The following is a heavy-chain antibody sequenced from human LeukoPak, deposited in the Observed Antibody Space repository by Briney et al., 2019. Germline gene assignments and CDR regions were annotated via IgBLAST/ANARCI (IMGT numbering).Heavy chain of an antibody. D-gene: IGHD1-14*01. CDR3: ARVIRRQTFDY. CDR1: GFTFSSYW. Sequence: PGGSLRLSCAASGFTFSSYWMHWVCQAPGKGLVWVSRINSDGSSTSYADSVKGRFTISRDNTKNTLYLQMNSLRAEDTAVYYCARVIRRQTFDYWGQGTLVTVSS. V-gene: IGHV3-74*01. J-gene: IGHJ4*02. CDR2: INSDGSST.